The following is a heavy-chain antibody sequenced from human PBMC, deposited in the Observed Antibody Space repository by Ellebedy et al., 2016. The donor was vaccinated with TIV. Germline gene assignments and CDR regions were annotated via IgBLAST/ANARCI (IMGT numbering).Heavy chain of an antibody. D-gene: IGHD6-13*01. J-gene: IGHJ4*02. V-gene: IGHV1-2*02. CDR2: INPKSGGT. CDR1: GYIFNGYY. Sequence: ASVKVSCKASGYIFNGYYIHWVRQAPGQGLEWMGWINPKSGGTNYAQKFQGRVTMTRDTSIATAYMELSSLRSDDTAIYYCARIEGAAAGRSDWGQGTLVTVSS. CDR3: ARIEGAAAGRSD.